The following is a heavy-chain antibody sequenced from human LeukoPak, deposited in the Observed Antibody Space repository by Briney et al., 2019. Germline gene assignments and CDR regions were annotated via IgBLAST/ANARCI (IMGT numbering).Heavy chain of an antibody. D-gene: IGHD3-10*01. CDR2: IYYSGST. CDR1: GGSLSSIIYY. CDR3: ARHSRSVDYGSGSYTWDY. V-gene: IGHV4-39*01. J-gene: IGHJ4*02. Sequence: SETLSLTCTVSGGSLSSIIYYWGWIRQPPGKGLEGIGTIYYSGSTYYNLSLKSRVTISVDTSRNQFSLKLSSVTAADTAVYYCARHSRSVDYGSGSYTWDYWGQGTLVTVYS.